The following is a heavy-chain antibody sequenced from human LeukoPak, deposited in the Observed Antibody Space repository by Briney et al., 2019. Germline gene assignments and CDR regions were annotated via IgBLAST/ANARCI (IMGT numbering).Heavy chain of an antibody. J-gene: IGHJ4*02. Sequence: PGGSLRLSCAASGFIFNNYGMHWVRQAPGKGLEWVAVISYDGSNKNYADSVKGRFTISRDSSKNMVHLQMNSLRVEDTAVYYCAKDWAPYCGGDCYFNYWGQGTLVTVSS. V-gene: IGHV3-30*18. CDR1: GFIFNNYG. CDR2: ISYDGSNK. D-gene: IGHD2-21*02. CDR3: AKDWAPYCGGDCYFNY.